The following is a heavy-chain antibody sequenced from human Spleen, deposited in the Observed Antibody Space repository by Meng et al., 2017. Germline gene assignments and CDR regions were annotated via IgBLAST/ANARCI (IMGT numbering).Heavy chain of an antibody. CDR1: GFSFDDYA. D-gene: IGHD3-3*01. Sequence: VQLVESGGGVVRPGGSLRLSCAASGFSFDDYAMTWVRQAPGKGLEWVSGITWSGGSPRYADSVKGRFTISRDNAKNSLYLQMNSLRAEDTAVYYCARGYDFWSGYYDYWGQGTLVTVSS. V-gene: IGHV3-20*04. CDR3: ARGYDFWSGYYDY. CDR2: ITWSGGSP. J-gene: IGHJ4*02.